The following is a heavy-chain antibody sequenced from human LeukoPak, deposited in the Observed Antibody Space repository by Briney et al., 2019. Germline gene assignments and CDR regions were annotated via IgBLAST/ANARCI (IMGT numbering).Heavy chain of an antibody. J-gene: IGHJ4*02. Sequence: GASVKVSCKASGGTFSSYTISWVRQAPGQGLEWMGRIIPILGIANYAQKFQGRVTITADKSTSTAYMELSSPRSEDTAVYYCARSQYPSLYYFDYWGQGTLVTVSS. CDR3: ARSQYPSLYYFDY. CDR1: GGTFSSYT. D-gene: IGHD2-2*02. CDR2: IIPILGIA. V-gene: IGHV1-69*02.